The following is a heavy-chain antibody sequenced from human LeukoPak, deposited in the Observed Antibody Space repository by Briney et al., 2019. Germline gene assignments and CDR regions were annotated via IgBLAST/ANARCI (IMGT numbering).Heavy chain of an antibody. V-gene: IGHV3-66*02. J-gene: IGHJ4*02. CDR3: ARAPVGATIYFYDY. Sequence: GGSLRLSCAASGFTVSSNYMSWGRQAPRPGLELDSVIYSGGSTYYADSVKGRFTVSRDNSKNTLYLQMNSLRGEDTAVYYCARAPVGATIYFYDYWGQGTLVTVSS. CDR1: GFTVSSNY. D-gene: IGHD5-12*01. CDR2: IYSGGST.